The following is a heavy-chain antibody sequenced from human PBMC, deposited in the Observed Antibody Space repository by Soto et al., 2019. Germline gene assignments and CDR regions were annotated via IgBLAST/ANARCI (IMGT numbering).Heavy chain of an antibody. CDR3: ARTLFGWGIWFDP. Sequence: GGSLRLSCAASGFTVSRNYMSWVRQAPGKGLEWVSVIYSGGTTYYADSVKGRFTISRDNSKNTLYLQMNSLRAEDTAVYYCARTLFGWGIWFDPWGQGSLVTVSS. D-gene: IGHD3-10*02. CDR1: GFTVSRNY. V-gene: IGHV3-53*01. CDR2: IYSGGTT. J-gene: IGHJ5*02.